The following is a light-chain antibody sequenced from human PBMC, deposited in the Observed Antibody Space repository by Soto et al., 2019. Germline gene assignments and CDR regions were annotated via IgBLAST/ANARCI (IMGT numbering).Light chain of an antibody. CDR3: QKRSTWLT. V-gene: IGKV3-11*01. Sequence: EIVMTQSPGTASVVPGETVTLSCRASQSVSGYLDWFHPNPGQGPRLLIYDASNRATGIRARFSGSGSGTDFTLTIRSLEHEDFEVYYCQKRSTWLTFGQGTRLEIK. CDR1: QSVSGY. J-gene: IGKJ5*01. CDR2: DAS.